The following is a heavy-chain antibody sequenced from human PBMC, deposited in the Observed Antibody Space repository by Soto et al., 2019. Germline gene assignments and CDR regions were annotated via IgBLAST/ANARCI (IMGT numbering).Heavy chain of an antibody. J-gene: IGHJ4*02. CDR1: GGSISSSSYY. V-gene: IGHV4-39*01. CDR2: IYYSGST. Sequence: PSETLSLTCTVSGGSISSSSYYWGWIRQPPGKGLEWIGSIYYSGSTYYNPSLKSRVTISVDTSKNQFSLKLSSVTAADTAVYYCARTYCSSTSCYFDYWGQGTLVTVSS. D-gene: IGHD2-2*01. CDR3: ARTYCSSTSCYFDY.